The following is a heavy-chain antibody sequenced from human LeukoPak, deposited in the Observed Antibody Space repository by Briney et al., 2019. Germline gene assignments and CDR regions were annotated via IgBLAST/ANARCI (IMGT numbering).Heavy chain of an antibody. J-gene: IGHJ4*01. CDR3: AREDSGTSIDY. CDR1: GGSITSYY. Sequence: SETLSLTCTVSGGSITSYYYTWIRQPPGKGLEWIGYIYYSGNTNYNPSLKGRVTMSLDMSKNQFSLRLTSVTAADTAVYYCAREDSGTSIDYWGQGTLVTVSS. D-gene: IGHD1-26*01. CDR2: IYYSGNT. V-gene: IGHV4-59*01.